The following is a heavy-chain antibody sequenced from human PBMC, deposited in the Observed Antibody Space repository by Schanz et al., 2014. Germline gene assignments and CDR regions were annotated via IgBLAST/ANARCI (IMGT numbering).Heavy chain of an antibody. D-gene: IGHD3-16*01. V-gene: IGHV4-31*03. Sequence: QVQLQESGPGLVKPSQTLSLTCTVSGGSISSGGYYWSWIRQHPGKGLEWIGYISYSGTTYYNPSLKSRLTISVSTSKTQFSLKLSSVTAADTAVYYCARDALGGPHNWFDPWGQGTLVSVSS. CDR3: ARDALGGPHNWFDP. CDR2: ISYSGTT. J-gene: IGHJ5*02. CDR1: GGSISSGGYY.